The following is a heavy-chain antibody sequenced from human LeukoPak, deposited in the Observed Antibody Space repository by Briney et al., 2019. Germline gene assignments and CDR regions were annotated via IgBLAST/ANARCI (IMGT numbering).Heavy chain of an antibody. CDR2: INHNSGGT. CDR3: ARVYYDILTGSRRFDC. D-gene: IGHD3-9*01. V-gene: IGHV1-2*02. CDR1: GHTXTYYY. Sequence: ASVQVSCKASGHTXTYYYMHWVRQAPGQGLEWVGWINHNSGGTNYAQRFQGRVTMTWDTSISTAYMELNRLRSDYTAVYYCARVYYDILTGSRRFDCWGQGSLVTVSS. J-gene: IGHJ4*02.